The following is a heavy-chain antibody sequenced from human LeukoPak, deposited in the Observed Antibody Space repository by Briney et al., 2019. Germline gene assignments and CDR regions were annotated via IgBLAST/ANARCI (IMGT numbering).Heavy chain of an antibody. Sequence: PSETLSLTCTVSGGSISSYYWSWIRQPAGKGLEWIGRIYTSGSTNYNPSLKSRVTMSVDTSKNQCSLKMSTVTAADTAVHYCAREKDDYGDYMAFDIWGQGTMVTVSS. CDR3: AREKDDYGDYMAFDI. CDR2: IYTSGST. J-gene: IGHJ3*02. CDR1: GGSISSYY. D-gene: IGHD4-17*01. V-gene: IGHV4-4*07.